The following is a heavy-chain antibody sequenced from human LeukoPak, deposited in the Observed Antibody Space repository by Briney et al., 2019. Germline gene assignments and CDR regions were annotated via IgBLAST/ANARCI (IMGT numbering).Heavy chain of an antibody. CDR2: MNPNSGNT. CDR1: GYTFTNYD. Sequence: ASVKVSCKASGYTFTNYDSNWVRQATGQGLEGMGWMNPNSGNTGCVQKFQGRVILTRDTSINTAYMELSSLRSDDTAVYYCVRGNSGSYYLYWGQGTLVTVSS. D-gene: IGHD1-26*01. V-gene: IGHV1-8*02. CDR3: VRGNSGSYYLY. J-gene: IGHJ4*02.